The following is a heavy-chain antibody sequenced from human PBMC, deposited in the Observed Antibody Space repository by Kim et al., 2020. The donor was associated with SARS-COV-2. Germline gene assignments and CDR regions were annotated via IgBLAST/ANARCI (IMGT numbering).Heavy chain of an antibody. D-gene: IGHD3-22*01. CDR3: ARRYYDSSGQQGNYYGMDV. J-gene: IGHJ6*02. CDR2: IIPILGIA. CDR1: GGTFSSYA. Sequence: SVKVSCKASGGTFSSYAISWVRQAPGQGLEWMGRIIPILGIANYAQKFQGRVTITADKSTSTAYMELSSLRSEDTAVYYCARRYYDSSGQQGNYYGMDVWGQGTTVTVSS. V-gene: IGHV1-69*04.